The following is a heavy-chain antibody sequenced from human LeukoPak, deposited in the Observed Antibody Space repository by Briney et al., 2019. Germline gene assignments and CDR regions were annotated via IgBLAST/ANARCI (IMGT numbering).Heavy chain of an antibody. J-gene: IGHJ4*02. Sequence: PGGSLRLSCAASGFTFSDYYMSWIRQAPGRGLEWVSYISSSGSTIYYADSVKGRFTISRDNAKNSLYLQMNSLRAEDTAVYYCARENHILTGYYNPFDYWGQGTLVTVSS. CDR1: GFTFSDYY. D-gene: IGHD3-9*01. CDR3: ARENHILTGYYNPFDY. CDR2: ISSSGSTI. V-gene: IGHV3-11*01.